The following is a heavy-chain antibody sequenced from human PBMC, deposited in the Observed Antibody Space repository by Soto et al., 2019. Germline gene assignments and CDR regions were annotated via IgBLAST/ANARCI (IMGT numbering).Heavy chain of an antibody. CDR1: GGTFIGYY. CDR3: AQQLVSGYYYGMDV. CDR2: INHSGST. D-gene: IGHD6-13*01. V-gene: IGHV4-34*08. Sequence: PSETLSLTCAVYGGTFIGYYWSWIRQPPGKGLEWIGEINHSGSTNYNPSLKSRVTISVDTSKNQFSPKLSSVTAADTAVYYCAQQLVSGYYYGMDVWGQGTTVTVSS. J-gene: IGHJ6*02.